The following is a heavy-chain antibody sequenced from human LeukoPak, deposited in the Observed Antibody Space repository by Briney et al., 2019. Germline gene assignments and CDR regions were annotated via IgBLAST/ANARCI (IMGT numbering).Heavy chain of an antibody. CDR1: GGSISSYY. Sequence: PSETLSLTCTVSGGSISSYYWSWIRQPDGKGLQWIGRIYSSGSANYNPSLKSRVTMSVDTSKNQFSLRLNSMTAADTAVYYCARDLGFWSGPDYWGHGTLVTVSS. CDR2: IYSSGSA. D-gene: IGHD3-3*01. CDR3: ARDLGFWSGPDY. J-gene: IGHJ4*01. V-gene: IGHV4-4*07.